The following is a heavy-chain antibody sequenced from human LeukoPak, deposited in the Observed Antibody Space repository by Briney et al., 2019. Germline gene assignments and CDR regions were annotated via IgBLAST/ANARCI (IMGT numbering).Heavy chain of an antibody. V-gene: IGHV3-64*04. Sequence: GGSLRLSCSASGFTFGTFAMHWVRQAPGKGLEYISTISSIGGGTDYADSVKGRFTISRDNSKNTLYLQMNSLRAEDTAVYYCAKLKDYYDSSGLAPWGQGTLVTVSS. CDR1: GFTFGTFA. CDR2: ISSIGGGT. D-gene: IGHD3-22*01. CDR3: AKLKDYYDSSGLAP. J-gene: IGHJ5*02.